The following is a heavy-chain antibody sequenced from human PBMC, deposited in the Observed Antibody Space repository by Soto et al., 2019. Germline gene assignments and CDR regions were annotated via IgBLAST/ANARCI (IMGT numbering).Heavy chain of an antibody. CDR2: INNLFGTT. V-gene: IGHV1-69*06. D-gene: IGHD2-15*01. CDR3: ARGVLVVMGGYYSMDV. CDR1: GGTISTFA. Sequence: QVQLVQSGAEVKKPGSSVKVSCQASGGTISTFAIAWVRQAPGQGLEWMGGINNLFGTTNYAHKFQGRVTITADKSTNIAYMELSSLRFEDTAVYYCARGVLVVMGGYYSMDVWGQGTTVTVSS. J-gene: IGHJ6*02.